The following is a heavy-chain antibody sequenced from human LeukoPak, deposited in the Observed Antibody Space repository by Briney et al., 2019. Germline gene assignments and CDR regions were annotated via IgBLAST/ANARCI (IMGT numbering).Heavy chain of an antibody. J-gene: IGHJ4*02. V-gene: IGHV4-4*09. CDR1: GGSISSYY. CDR2: IYTSGST. CDR3: ARRERGIAAAGTLDY. D-gene: IGHD6-13*01. Sequence: SETLSLTCTVSGGSISSYYWSWIRQPPGKGLEWIGYIYTSGSTNYNPSLKSRVTISVDTSKNQFSLKLSSVTAADTAVYYRARRERGIAAAGTLDYWGQGTLVTVSS.